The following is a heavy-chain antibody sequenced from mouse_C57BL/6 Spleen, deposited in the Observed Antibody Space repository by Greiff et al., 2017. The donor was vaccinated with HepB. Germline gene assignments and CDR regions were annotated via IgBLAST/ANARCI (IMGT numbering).Heavy chain of an antibody. CDR3: TRGDYYGRRYFDV. J-gene: IGHJ1*03. V-gene: IGHV1-15*01. CDR1: GYTFTDYE. Sequence: VQLQESGAELVRPGASVTLSCKASGYTFTDYEMHWVKQTPVHGLEWIGAIDPETGGTAYNQKFKGKAILTADKSSSTAYMELRSLTSEDSAVYYCTRGDYYGRRYFDVWGTGTTVTVSS. D-gene: IGHD1-1*01. CDR2: IDPETGGT.